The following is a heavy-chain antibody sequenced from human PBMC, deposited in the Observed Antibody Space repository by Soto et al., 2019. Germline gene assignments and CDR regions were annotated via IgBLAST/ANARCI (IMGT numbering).Heavy chain of an antibody. V-gene: IGHV3-23*01. CDR2: ISGSGSGT. D-gene: IGHD3-10*01. J-gene: IGHJ4*02. CDR3: AKGHEAGHLLFVS. Sequence: VQLLQSGGGLVQPGGSLRLSCAASGFTFSSYSIYWVRQAPGKGLEWVSGISGSGSGTYYADSVKGRFTISSDNSKSTVYMEMSSLRAEDTAVYYCAKGHEAGHLLFVSWGQGTLVTVAS. CDR1: GFTFSSYS.